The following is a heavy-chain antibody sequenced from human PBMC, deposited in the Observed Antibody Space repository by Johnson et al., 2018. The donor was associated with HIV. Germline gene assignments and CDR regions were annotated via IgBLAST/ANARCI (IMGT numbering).Heavy chain of an antibody. CDR2: IRHEGNNK. J-gene: IGHJ3*02. CDR3: ARDPSTQDSRLIGDFGAFDI. Sequence: QVQLVESGGGLIQPGGSLRLSCAASGFTVSSNYMSWVRQAPGKGLEWVAFIRHEGNNKYYADSVKGRFTISRDNVKNSLYLQMDSLRDEDTAFYYCARDPSTQDSRLIGDFGAFDIWGQGTMVIVSS. V-gene: IGHV3-30*02. D-gene: IGHD7-27*01. CDR1: GFTVSSNY.